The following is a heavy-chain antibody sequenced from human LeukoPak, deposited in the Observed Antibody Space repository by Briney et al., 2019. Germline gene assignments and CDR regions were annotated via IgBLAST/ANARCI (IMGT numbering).Heavy chain of an antibody. J-gene: IGHJ4*02. CDR2: IYYSGST. CDR1: GGSISNSRDY. V-gene: IGHV4-39*01. Sequence: SEALSLTCTVSGGSISNSRDYWAWLRQPPGTGLEWIANIYYSGSTYYSPSLKSRVTISVDTSKNQFSLKLSSVTAADTAVYYCALDRQGSGSPIDYWGRGTLVTVSS. CDR3: ALDRQGSGSPIDY. D-gene: IGHD3-10*01.